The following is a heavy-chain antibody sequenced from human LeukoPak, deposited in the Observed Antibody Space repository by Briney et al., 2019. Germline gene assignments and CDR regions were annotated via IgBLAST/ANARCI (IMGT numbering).Heavy chain of an antibody. V-gene: IGHV1-69*04. J-gene: IGHJ6*02. CDR2: IIPILGIA. Sequence: SVKVSCKASGGTLSSYAISWVRQAPGQGLEWMGRIIPILGIANYAQKFQGRVTITADKSTSTAYMELSSLRSEDTAVYYCAREYYYYGMDVWGQGTTVTVSS. CDR3: AREYYYYGMDV. CDR1: GGTLSSYA.